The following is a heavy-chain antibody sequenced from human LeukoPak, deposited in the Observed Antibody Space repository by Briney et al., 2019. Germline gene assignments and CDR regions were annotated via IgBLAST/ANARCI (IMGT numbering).Heavy chain of an antibody. CDR3: AGINVLSAFDI. Sequence: GGSLRLSCAVSGFTFSSYWMHWVRQTPGKGLLRVSRINADGTNTDYADSVKGRFTISRDNAKNTLYLQMNSLRAEDTAVYYCAGINVLSAFDIWGQGTMVTVSS. V-gene: IGHV3-74*01. D-gene: IGHD2/OR15-2a*01. CDR2: INADGTNT. J-gene: IGHJ3*02. CDR1: GFTFSSYW.